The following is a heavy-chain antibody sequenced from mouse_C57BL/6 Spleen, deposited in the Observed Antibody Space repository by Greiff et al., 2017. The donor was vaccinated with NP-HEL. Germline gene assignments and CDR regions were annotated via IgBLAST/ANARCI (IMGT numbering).Heavy chain of an antibody. V-gene: IGHV1-55*01. D-gene: IGHD2-1*01. CDR1: GYTFTSYW. CDR2: IYPGSGSI. CDR3: SIYYGNYVDY. Sequence: QVQLQLPGAELVKPGASVKMSCKASGYTFTSYWITWVKQRPGQGLEWSGDIYPGSGSINYNEKFKSKATLTVDTSSSTAYMQLSSLTSEDSAVFYCSIYYGNYVDYWGQGTTLTVSS. J-gene: IGHJ2*01.